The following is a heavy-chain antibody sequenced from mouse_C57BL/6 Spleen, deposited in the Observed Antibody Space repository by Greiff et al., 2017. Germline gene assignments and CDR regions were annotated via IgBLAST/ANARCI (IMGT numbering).Heavy chain of an antibody. D-gene: IGHD1-1*01. J-gene: IGHJ2*01. CDR1: GYTFTSYW. V-gene: IGHV1-61*01. CDR3: AREGYYGSSYFDY. CDR2: IYPSDSET. Sequence: QVQLQQPGAELVRPGSSVQLSCKASGYTFTSYWMDWVKQRPGQGLEWIGNIYPSDSETHYNQKFKDKATLTVDKSSSTAYMQLSSLTSEDSAVYYCAREGYYGSSYFDYWGQGTTLTVSS.